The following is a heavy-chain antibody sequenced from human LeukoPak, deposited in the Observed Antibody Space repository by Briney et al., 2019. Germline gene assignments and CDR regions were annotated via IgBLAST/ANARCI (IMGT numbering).Heavy chain of an antibody. D-gene: IGHD6-19*01. CDR1: GGSISSYY. Sequence: SETLSLTCTVSGGSISSYYWSWIRQPPGKGLEWIGYIYYSGSTNYNPSLKSRVTISVDTSKNQFSLKLSFVTAADTAVYYCASWIKYSSGWYTPDYWGQGTLVTVSS. J-gene: IGHJ4*02. V-gene: IGHV4-59*01. CDR3: ASWIKYSSGWYTPDY. CDR2: IYYSGST.